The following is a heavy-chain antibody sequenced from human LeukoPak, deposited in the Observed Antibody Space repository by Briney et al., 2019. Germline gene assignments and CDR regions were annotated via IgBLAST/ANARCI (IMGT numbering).Heavy chain of an antibody. CDR2: INHSGST. D-gene: IGHD3-3*01. CDR1: GGSFSGYY. Sequence: SETLSLTCAVYGGSFSGYYWSWIRQPPGKGLEWNGEINHSGSTNYNPSLKSRVTISVDTSKNQFSLKLSSVTAADTAVYYCARGSRITIFGVPPPPDYWGQGTLVTVSS. CDR3: ARGSRITIFGVPPPPDY. V-gene: IGHV4-34*01. J-gene: IGHJ4*02.